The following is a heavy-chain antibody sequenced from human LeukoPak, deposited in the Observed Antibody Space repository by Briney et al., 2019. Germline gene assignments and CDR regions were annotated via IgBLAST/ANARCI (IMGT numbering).Heavy chain of an antibody. Sequence: SETLSLTCAVSGYSISGGYYWGWIRQPPGKGLEWIGSIYHSGSTYYNPSLKSRVTISVDTPKNQFSLKLSSVTAADTAVYFCARVVGYCGGGSCYPSNWGQGTLVTVSS. D-gene: IGHD2-15*01. V-gene: IGHV4-38-2*01. CDR2: IYHSGST. J-gene: IGHJ4*02. CDR1: GYSISGGYY. CDR3: ARVVGYCGGGSCYPSN.